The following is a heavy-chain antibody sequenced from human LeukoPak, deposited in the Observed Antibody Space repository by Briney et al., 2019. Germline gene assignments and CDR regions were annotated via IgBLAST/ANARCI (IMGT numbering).Heavy chain of an antibody. CDR3: ARDYFPRDGYNYDYMDV. Sequence: PSQTLSLTCTVSGGSISSGSYYWSWIRQPAGQGLEYIGRMYTSGSTNYNPSLKSRVTISVDTSKNQFSLKLSSVTAADTAVYYCARDYFPRDGYNYDYMDVWGKGTTVTVSS. CDR2: MYTSGST. CDR1: GGSISSGSYY. D-gene: IGHD5-24*01. J-gene: IGHJ6*03. V-gene: IGHV4-61*02.